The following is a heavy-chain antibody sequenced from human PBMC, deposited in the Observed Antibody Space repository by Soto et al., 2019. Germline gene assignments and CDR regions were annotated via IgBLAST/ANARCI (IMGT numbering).Heavy chain of an antibody. CDR2: VYYTGDT. Sequence: SETLSLTCTVSGASISTPGSYWGWVRQSPGTGLQWIGFVYYTGDTYYSPSFKSRVTMSVDTSKNQLSMTLRSMTAEDTAVYYCAKEGGRARGYNYGNTYFDYWGQGTRVTVSS. CDR1: GASISTPGSY. D-gene: IGHD5-12*01. V-gene: IGHV4-39*07. CDR3: AKEGGRARGYNYGNTYFDY. J-gene: IGHJ4*02.